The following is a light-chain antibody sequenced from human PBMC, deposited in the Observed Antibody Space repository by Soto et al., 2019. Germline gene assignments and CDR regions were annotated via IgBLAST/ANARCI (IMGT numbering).Light chain of an antibody. J-gene: IGKJ2*01. Sequence: EIVMTQSPATLSVSPGERATLSCRASQSVRSNLAWYQQKPGQAPRLLIYGASTRATDIPARFSGSGSGTEFTLTISSLQSEDFAVYYCQQYSGWPPYTFGQGTKLEIE. V-gene: IGKV3-15*01. CDR3: QQYSGWPPYT. CDR2: GAS. CDR1: QSVRSN.